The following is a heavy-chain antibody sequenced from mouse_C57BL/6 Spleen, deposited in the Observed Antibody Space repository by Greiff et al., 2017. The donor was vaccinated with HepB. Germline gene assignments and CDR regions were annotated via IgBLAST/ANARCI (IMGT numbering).Heavy chain of an antibody. CDR1: GFTFSSYA. D-gene: IGHD1-3*01. CDR3: ARDRRLSYAMDY. CDR2: ISDGGSYT. Sequence: EVKLQESGGGLVKPGGSLKLSCAASGFTFSSYAMSWVRQTPEKRLEWVATISDGGSYTYYPDNVKGRFTISRDNAKNNLYLQMSHLKSEDTAVYYCARDRRLSYAMDYWGQGTSVTVSS. J-gene: IGHJ4*01. V-gene: IGHV5-4*01.